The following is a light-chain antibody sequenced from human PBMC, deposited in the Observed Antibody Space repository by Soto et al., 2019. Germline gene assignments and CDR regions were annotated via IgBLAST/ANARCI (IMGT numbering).Light chain of an antibody. CDR3: QQSYT. J-gene: IGKJ2*01. V-gene: IGKV1-9*01. CDR1: QGLSSY. Sequence: DIQLTQSPSFLSASVGDRVTITCRASQGLSSYLAWYQQKPGKAPKLLIYAASTLQSGVPSRFSGSGSGTEFTLTISSLQPEDFATYYCQQSYTFGQGTKLEIK. CDR2: AAS.